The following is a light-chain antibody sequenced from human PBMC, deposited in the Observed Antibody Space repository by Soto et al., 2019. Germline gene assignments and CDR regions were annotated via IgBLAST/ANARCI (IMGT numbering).Light chain of an antibody. CDR3: KSYTSSSTYV. Sequence: QPVLTQPASVSGSPGQSITISCTGTSSDVGGYNYVSWYQHNPGKAPKLMMYDVNNRPSGVSNRFSGSKSGNAASLTISGLQAEDEADYFCKSYTSSSTYVFGTGTKVTVL. V-gene: IGLV2-14*03. CDR2: DVN. J-gene: IGLJ1*01. CDR1: SSDVGGYNY.